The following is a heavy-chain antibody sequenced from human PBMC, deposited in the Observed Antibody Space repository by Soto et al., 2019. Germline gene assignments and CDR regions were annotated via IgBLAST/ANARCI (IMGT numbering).Heavy chain of an antibody. CDR2: LYPVXSDT. D-gene: IGHD4-4*01. Sequence: GESLKISYKGSLATFTDYWIGLVRQLPGKGPECMGILYPVXSDTKDSPSFQGHFDITVDSSTITAYLQWNTLRASDTALYYCARHISNVRYYCYAMDVWGQGTTVTVSS. V-gene: IGHV5-51*01. J-gene: IGHJ6*02. CDR3: ARHISNVRYYCYAMDV. CDR1: LATFTDYW.